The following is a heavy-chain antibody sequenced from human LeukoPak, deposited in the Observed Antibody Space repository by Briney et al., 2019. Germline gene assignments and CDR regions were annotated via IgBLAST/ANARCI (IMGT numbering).Heavy chain of an antibody. D-gene: IGHD2/OR15-2a*01. J-gene: IGHJ4*02. CDR1: GDSVSSNSVT. CDR3: ARGDFYRLDS. Sequence: SQTLSLTCAISGDSVSSNSVTWNWIRQSPSRGLEWLGRTYYRSTWYNDYAVSVRGRITVNPDTSKNQFSLMLSSVTAADTAIYYCARGDFYRLDSWGQGALVTVSS. V-gene: IGHV6-1*01. CDR2: TYYRSTWYN.